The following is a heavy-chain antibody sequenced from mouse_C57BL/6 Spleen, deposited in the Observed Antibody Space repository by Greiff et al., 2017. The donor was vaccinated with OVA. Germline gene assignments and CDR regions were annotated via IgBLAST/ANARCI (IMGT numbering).Heavy chain of an antibody. J-gene: IGHJ2*01. CDR3: ARMSAQATFDY. CDR2: INPSNGGT. V-gene: IGHV1-53*01. CDR1: GYTFTSYW. Sequence: QVQLQQPGTELVKPGASVKLSCKASGYTFTSYWMHWVKQRPGQGLEWIGNINPSNGGTNYNEKFKSKVTLTVDKSSSTAYLQLSSLTSEDSAVYYCARMSAQATFDYWGQGTTLTVSS. D-gene: IGHD3-2*02.